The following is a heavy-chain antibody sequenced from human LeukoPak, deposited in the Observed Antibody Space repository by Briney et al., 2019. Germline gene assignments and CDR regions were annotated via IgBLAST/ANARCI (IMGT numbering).Heavy chain of an antibody. Sequence: GGSLRLSCAASGSTFSSYGMHWVRQAPGKGLEWVAVISYDGSNKYYADSVKGRFTISRDNSKNTLHLQMNSLRAEDTAVYYCAKVDCLGSCYRYYFDYWGQGTLVTVSS. D-gene: IGHD2-15*01. CDR1: GSTFSSYG. CDR3: AKVDCLGSCYRYYFDY. V-gene: IGHV3-30*18. CDR2: ISYDGSNK. J-gene: IGHJ4*02.